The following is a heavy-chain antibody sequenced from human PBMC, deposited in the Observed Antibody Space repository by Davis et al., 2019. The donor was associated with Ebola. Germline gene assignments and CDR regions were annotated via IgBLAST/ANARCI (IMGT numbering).Heavy chain of an antibody. D-gene: IGHD1-26*01. CDR2: IYYSGDT. J-gene: IGHJ4*02. CDR1: GGSISNGGYY. CDR3: ARTSLGTTTAYFDY. Sequence: MPSETLSLTCTVSGGSISNGGYYWSWIRQHPGKGLECIGYIYYSGDTYYNPYLKSRVTMSVDTSKNQFSLKLTSVTAADTAVYYCARTSLGTTTAYFDYWGQGSLVTVSS. V-gene: IGHV4-31*03.